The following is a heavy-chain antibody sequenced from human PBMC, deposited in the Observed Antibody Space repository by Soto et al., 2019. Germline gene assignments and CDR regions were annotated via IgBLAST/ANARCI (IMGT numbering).Heavy chain of an antibody. CDR3: ARSITIFGGAPDNWFDP. CDR2: IYYSGST. D-gene: IGHD3-3*01. V-gene: IGHV4-59*01. Sequence: PSETLSLTCTVSGGSISSYYWSWIRQPPGKGLEWIGYIYYSGSTKYNPSLKSRVTISVDTSKNQFSLKLSSVTAADTAVYYCARSITIFGGAPDNWFDPWGQGTLVTVSA. CDR1: GGSISSYY. J-gene: IGHJ5*02.